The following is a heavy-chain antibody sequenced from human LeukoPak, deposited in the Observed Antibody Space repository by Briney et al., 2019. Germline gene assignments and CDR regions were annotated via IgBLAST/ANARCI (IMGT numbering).Heavy chain of an antibody. CDR1: GGSFSGYY. J-gene: IGHJ4*02. D-gene: IGHD3-10*01. Sequence: SETLSLTCAVYGGSFSGYYWSWIRQPPGKGLEWIGEINHSGSTNYNPSLKSRVTMSVDTSKKQFSLKLSSVTAADTAVYYCARDPYGSGKGFDYWGQGTLVTVSS. CDR3: ARDPYGSGKGFDY. V-gene: IGHV4-34*01. CDR2: INHSGST.